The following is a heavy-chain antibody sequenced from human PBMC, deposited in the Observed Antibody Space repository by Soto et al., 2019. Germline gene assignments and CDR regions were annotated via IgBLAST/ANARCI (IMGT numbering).Heavy chain of an antibody. CDR1: GFSLSNARMG. V-gene: IGHV2-26*01. J-gene: IGHJ5*02. CDR2: IFSNDEK. Sequence: QVTLKESGPVLVKPTETLTLTCTVSGFSLSNARMGVSWIRQPPGKALEWLAHIFSNDEKSYSTSLKSRLTTPKDTPKTRVVLTMTNMDPVDTATYYCPRAGKEYVFWIGYRNWFAPWGQGTLVTVSS. D-gene: IGHD3-3*01. CDR3: PRAGKEYVFWIGYRNWFAP.